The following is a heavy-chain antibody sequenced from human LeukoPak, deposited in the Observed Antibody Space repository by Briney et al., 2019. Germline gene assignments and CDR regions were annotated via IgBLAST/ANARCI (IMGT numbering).Heavy chain of an antibody. D-gene: IGHD5-18*01. V-gene: IGHV3-15*01. Sequence: GGSLRLSCAASGITFTKAWMSWVRQAPGEGLEWVGRFNRRSDGETTDYAAPVKGRFTISTDDSKNTLYLQMSSLKSEDTAVYYCTTEGFTYGYHSLDYWGQGTLVTVSS. CDR2: FNRRSDGETT. J-gene: IGHJ4*02. CDR3: TTEGFTYGYHSLDY. CDR1: GITFTKAW.